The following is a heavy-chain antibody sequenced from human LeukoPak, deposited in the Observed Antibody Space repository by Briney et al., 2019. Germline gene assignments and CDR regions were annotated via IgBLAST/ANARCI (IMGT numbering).Heavy chain of an antibody. V-gene: IGHV1-18*04. J-gene: IGHJ6*03. Sequence: ASVKVSCKASGYTFTGYYMHWVRQAPGQGLEWMGWISAYNGNTNYARKLQGRVTMTTDTSTSTAYRELRSLRSDDTAVYYCARGRVYYYYMDVWGKGTTVTVSS. CDR3: ARGRVYYYYMDV. CDR2: ISAYNGNT. CDR1: GYTFTGYY.